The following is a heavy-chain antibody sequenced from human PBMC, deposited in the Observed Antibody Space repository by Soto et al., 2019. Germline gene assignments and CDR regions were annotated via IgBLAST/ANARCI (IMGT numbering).Heavy chain of an antibody. J-gene: IGHJ4*02. CDR2: IYSGGST. CDR1: GFTVSSNY. Sequence: SGGSLRLSCAASGFTVSSNYMSWVRQAPGKGLEWVSVIYSGGSTYYADSVKGRFTISRDNSKNTLYLQVNSLRGEDTAVYYCARGANGYYYFDYWGQGTLVTVSS. CDR3: ARGANGYYYFDY. D-gene: IGHD5-18*01. V-gene: IGHV3-66*01.